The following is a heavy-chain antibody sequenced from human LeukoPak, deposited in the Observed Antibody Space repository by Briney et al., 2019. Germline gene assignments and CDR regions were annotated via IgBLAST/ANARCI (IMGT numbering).Heavy chain of an antibody. J-gene: IGHJ4*02. CDR3: ARGGTTVTTFAY. D-gene: IGHD4-17*01. CDR1: GGSISSGDYY. CDR2: IYHSGST. Sequence: SETLSLTCTVSGGSISSGDYYWSWIRQPPGKGLEWIGYIYHSGSTYYNPSLKSRVTISVDRSKNQFSLKLSSVTAADTAVYYCARGGTTVTTFAYWGQGTLVTVSS. V-gene: IGHV4-30-2*01.